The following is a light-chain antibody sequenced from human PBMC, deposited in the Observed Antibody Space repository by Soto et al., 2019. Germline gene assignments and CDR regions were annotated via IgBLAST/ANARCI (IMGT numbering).Light chain of an antibody. V-gene: IGLV1-44*01. J-gene: IGLJ1*01. CDR2: NNN. CDR3: AAWDDSLNGLV. Sequence: QSVLTQPPSAFGTPGQRVTISCSGSSSNIGSNTVNWYQQLPGTAPKLLIYNNNQRPSGVPDRVSGSKSGTSASLAISGLQSEDEADYYCAAWDDSLNGLVFGPGTKITVL. CDR1: SSNIGSNT.